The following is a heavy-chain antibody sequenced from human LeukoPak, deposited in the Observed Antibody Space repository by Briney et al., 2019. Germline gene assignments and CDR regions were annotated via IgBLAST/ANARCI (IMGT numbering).Heavy chain of an antibody. CDR3: ARQSGGYSGLYFFHY. D-gene: IGHD1-26*01. Sequence: SETLSLTCTVSGGSIRSYYWSWIRQPPGKGLEWIGHIYTSGSTNYNPSLKSRVTISVDTSKNQFSLKLTSVTAADTAVYYCARQSGGYSGLYFFHYWGQGTLVTVSS. V-gene: IGHV4-4*09. CDR1: GGSIRSYY. CDR2: IYTSGST. J-gene: IGHJ4*02.